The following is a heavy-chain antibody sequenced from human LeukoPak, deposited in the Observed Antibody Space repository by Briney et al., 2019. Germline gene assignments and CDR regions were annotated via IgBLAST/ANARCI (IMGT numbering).Heavy chain of an antibody. D-gene: IGHD1-26*01. CDR1: GYTFTGYY. Sequence: ASVKVSCKASGYTFTGYYMHWVRQAPGQGLEWMGWINPNSGGTNYAQKFQGRVTMTRDTSISTAYMELSRLRSDDTAVYYCARVVRGLIVGAKYWFDPWGQGTLVTVSS. CDR2: INPNSGGT. J-gene: IGHJ5*02. CDR3: ARVVRGLIVGAKYWFDP. V-gene: IGHV1-2*02.